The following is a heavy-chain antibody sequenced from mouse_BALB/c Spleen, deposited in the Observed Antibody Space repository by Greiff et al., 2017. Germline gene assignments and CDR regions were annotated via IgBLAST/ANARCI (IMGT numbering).Heavy chain of an antibody. CDR3: ARGYGNYLYYYAMDY. Sequence: VQLQQSGAELVKPGASVKLSCTASGFNIKDTYMHWVKQRPEQGLEWIGRIDPANGNTKYDPKFKDKATLTADKSSSTAYMQLSSLTSEDSAVYYCARGYGNYLYYYAMDYWGQGTSVTVSS. D-gene: IGHD2-10*02. CDR1: GFNIKDTY. V-gene: IGHV14-3*02. CDR2: IDPANGNT. J-gene: IGHJ4*01.